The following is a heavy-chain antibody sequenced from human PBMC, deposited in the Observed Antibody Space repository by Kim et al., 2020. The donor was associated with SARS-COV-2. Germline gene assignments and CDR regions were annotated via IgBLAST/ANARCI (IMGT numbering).Heavy chain of an antibody. CDR1: GGSFSDYF. D-gene: IGHD3-22*01. CDR2: IHHSGST. J-gene: IGHJ5*01. CDR3: AKFSSGGYVDS. Sequence: SETLSLTCTVSGGSFSDYFWSWIRQPPGKTLEWVGFIHHSGSTNYNPSLKSRLAFSVDASKNQFSLRLTSVTTADTAVYYCAKFSSGGYVDSWGQGTLVTVSS. V-gene: IGHV4-59*01.